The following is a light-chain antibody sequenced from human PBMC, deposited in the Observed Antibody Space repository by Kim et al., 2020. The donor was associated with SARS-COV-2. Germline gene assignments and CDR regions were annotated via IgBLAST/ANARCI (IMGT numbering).Light chain of an antibody. J-gene: IGKJ2*01. Sequence: FPGENAPPPRRGHQRCCSTLTLYQQKPCQAPRPLILGASNRGPCNPTRFSGSGVGKEFPLPISRLQSEDFAVYYCQQYYKWPPGTFGQGTKLEI. CDR3: QQYYKWPPGT. CDR2: GAS. CDR1: QRCCST. V-gene: IGKV3-15*01.